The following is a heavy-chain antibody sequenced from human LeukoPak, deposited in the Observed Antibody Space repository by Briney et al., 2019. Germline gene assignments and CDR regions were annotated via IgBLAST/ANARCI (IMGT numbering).Heavy chain of an antibody. CDR3: ARHLRYFDWLATFDY. J-gene: IGHJ4*02. Sequence: SETLSLTCTVSGGSISSSSYYWGWIRQPPGKGLEWIGSIYYSGITYYNPSLESRVTISADTSKNQFSLKLTSVTAADTAVYFCARHLRYFDWLATFDYWGQGTLVTVSS. D-gene: IGHD3-9*01. V-gene: IGHV4-39*01. CDR1: GGSISSSSYY. CDR2: IYYSGIT.